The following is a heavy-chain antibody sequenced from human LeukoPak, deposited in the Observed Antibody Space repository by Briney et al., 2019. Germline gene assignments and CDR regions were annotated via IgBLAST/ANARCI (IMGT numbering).Heavy chain of an antibody. Sequence: SSETLSLTCAVSGYSISSGYYWGWIRQPAGKGLEWLGRIYTSGSTNYNPSLKSRVTISVDTSKNQFSLKLSSVTAADTAVYYCARAFIAVARDAFDIWGQGTMVTVSS. D-gene: IGHD6-19*01. J-gene: IGHJ3*02. CDR3: ARAFIAVARDAFDI. V-gene: IGHV4-61*02. CDR1: GYSISSGYY. CDR2: IYTSGST.